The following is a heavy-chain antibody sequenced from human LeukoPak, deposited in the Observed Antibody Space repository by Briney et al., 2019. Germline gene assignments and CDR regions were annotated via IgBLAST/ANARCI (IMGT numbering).Heavy chain of an antibody. CDR1: GFIFSSYS. Sequence: GGSLRLSCAASGFIFSSYSMNWVRQAPGKGLEWVSYISSSGSTIYYADSVKGRFTISRDNAKNSLYLQMNSLRAEDTAVYYCARSTVANTILGYYYYYYMDVWGKGTTVTISS. J-gene: IGHJ6*03. D-gene: IGHD4-17*01. CDR3: ARSTVANTILGYYYYYYMDV. CDR2: ISSSGSTI. V-gene: IGHV3-48*04.